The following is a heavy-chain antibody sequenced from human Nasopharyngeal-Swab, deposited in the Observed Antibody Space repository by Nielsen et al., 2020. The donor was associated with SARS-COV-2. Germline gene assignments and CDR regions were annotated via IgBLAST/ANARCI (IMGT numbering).Heavy chain of an antibody. V-gene: IGHV3-7*01. D-gene: IGHD3-22*01. CDR1: GFTFSSYW. Sequence: GGSLRLSCAASGFTFSSYWMSWVRQAPGKGPERVANIKQDGSEKYYVDSVKGRFTISRDNAKNSLYLQMNSLRAEDTAVYYCAREAHYYDSSGYYLREFDYWGQGTLVTVSS. CDR3: AREAHYYDSSGYYLREFDY. J-gene: IGHJ4*02. CDR2: IKQDGSEK.